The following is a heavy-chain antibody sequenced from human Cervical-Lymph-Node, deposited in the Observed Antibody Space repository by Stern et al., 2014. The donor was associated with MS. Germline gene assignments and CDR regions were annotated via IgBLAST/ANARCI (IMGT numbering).Heavy chain of an antibody. CDR3: ARHDQFLGGMDV. J-gene: IGHJ6*02. D-gene: IGHD3-3*01. CDR1: GASVSSGSYY. V-gene: IGHV4-39*01. Sequence: QVQLQESGPGLVKPSETLSLTCTVSGASVSSGSYYWGWIRQSPGKRLEWIGYVYYTGTPYSNPSLSSRVTISVDTSTNHFFLNLGSVTATDTAVYYCARHDQFLGGMDVWGQGTTVTVSS. CDR2: VYYTGTP.